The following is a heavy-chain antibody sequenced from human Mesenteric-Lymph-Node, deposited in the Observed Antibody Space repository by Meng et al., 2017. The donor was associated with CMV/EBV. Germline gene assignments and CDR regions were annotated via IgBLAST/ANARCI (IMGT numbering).Heavy chain of an antibody. CDR1: GFTFSNYW. V-gene: IGHV3-74*01. CDR3: AGPHTPEIDY. J-gene: IGHJ4*02. Sequence: GESLKISCAASGFTFSNYWMHWVRQAPGKGLVWVSRIKTDGRDTSYADSVKGRFTISRDNAKNTLYLQMNSLRLEDTAVYYCAGPHTPEIDYWGQGTLVTVSS. CDR2: IKTDGRDT.